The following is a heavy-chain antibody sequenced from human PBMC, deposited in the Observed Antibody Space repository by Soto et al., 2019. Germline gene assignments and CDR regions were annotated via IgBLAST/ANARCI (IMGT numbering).Heavy chain of an antibody. CDR3: AAPVTTRGYYYGMDV. CDR1: GGTFSSYA. Sequence: ASVKVSCKASGGTFSSYAISWVRQAPGQGLEWMGGIIPIFGTANYAQKFQGRVTITADESTSTAYMELSSLRSEDTAVYYCAAPVTTRGYYYGMDVWGQGTTVTVSS. J-gene: IGHJ6*02. V-gene: IGHV1-69*13. D-gene: IGHD4-17*01. CDR2: IIPIFGTA.